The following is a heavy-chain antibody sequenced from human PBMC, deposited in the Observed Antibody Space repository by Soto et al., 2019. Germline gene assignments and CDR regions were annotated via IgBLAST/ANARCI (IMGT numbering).Heavy chain of an antibody. CDR3: TTASQWLPPYS. D-gene: IGHD6-19*01. J-gene: IGHJ4*02. CDR1: GFTFTKAW. V-gene: IGHV3-15*01. Sequence: EVQLVESGGGLVKPGGSLRLSCAASGFTFTKAWMTWVRQTPGKGLEWVGRIKSRADGGTTDYAASVKDRFFISRDDSNDNLYLHMNRLKTDDTADYYCTTASQWLPPYSWGQGALVTVSS. CDR2: IKSRADGGTT.